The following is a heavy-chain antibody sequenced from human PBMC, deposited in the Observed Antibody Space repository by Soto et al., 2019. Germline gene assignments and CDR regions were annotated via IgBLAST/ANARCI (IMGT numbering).Heavy chain of an antibody. Sequence: VGSLRLPCAASGFTFSSYTMNWVLQAPGKGLEWVSSISSSSSYIYYADSVKGRFTISRDNAKNSLYLQMNGLRAEDTAIYYCAKSSVWYPYFDSWGQGTLVTVSS. CDR1: GFTFSSYT. D-gene: IGHD6-13*01. V-gene: IGHV3-21*04. CDR2: ISSSSSYI. J-gene: IGHJ4*02. CDR3: AKSSVWYPYFDS.